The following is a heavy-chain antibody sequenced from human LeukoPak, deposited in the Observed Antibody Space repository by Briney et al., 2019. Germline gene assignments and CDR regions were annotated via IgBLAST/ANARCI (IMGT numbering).Heavy chain of an antibody. CDR2: ISGSGGNT. CDR1: RFTFSSYA. V-gene: IGHV3-23*01. CDR3: AKDFRIGYSAHFDY. D-gene: IGHD2-21*01. Sequence: PGGSLRLSCAASRFTFSSYAMSWVRQAPGKGLEWVSAISGSGGNTYYADSVKGRFSISRDNSKNTLYLQMDSLRGEDTAVYYCAKDFRIGYSAHFDYWGQGALVTVSS. J-gene: IGHJ4*02.